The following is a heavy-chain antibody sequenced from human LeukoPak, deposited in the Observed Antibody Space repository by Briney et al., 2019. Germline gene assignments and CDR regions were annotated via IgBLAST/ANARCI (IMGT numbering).Heavy chain of an antibody. Sequence: GGSLRLSCAASGFTFSSSSMSWVRQAPGKGLEYVSAISSNGGSTYYADSVKGRFTISRDNSKNTLYLQMSSLRAEDTAVYYCVKDLGQQWLVSYFDYWGQGTLVTVSS. J-gene: IGHJ4*02. CDR2: ISSNGGST. CDR1: GFTFSSSS. CDR3: VKDLGQQWLVSYFDY. D-gene: IGHD6-19*01. V-gene: IGHV3-64D*06.